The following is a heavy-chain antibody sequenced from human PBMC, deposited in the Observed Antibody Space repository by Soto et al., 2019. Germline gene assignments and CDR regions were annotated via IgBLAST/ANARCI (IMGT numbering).Heavy chain of an antibody. CDR3: AKNQGVELVPLATVDWFDP. CDR2: ISGSGFKK. V-gene: IGHV3-23*01. J-gene: IGHJ5*02. Sequence: PGGSLRLSCAASGFIFENFGMSWVRQAPGKGLEWISSISGSGFKKYYADSVEGQFTISRDNSKSTVYLELNNLSAEDTAVYHCAKNQGVELVPLATVDWFDPWGQGSVVTVSS. D-gene: IGHD1-26*01. CDR1: GFIFENFG.